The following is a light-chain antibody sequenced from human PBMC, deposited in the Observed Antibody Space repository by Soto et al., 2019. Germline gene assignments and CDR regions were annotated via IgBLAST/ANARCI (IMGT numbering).Light chain of an antibody. Sequence: ELVLTHSPGTLSLSPCESATLSSSASQSVTSSNLAWYQQKPGQAPRLLILGASTRATGVPDRFSGSGSGTDFTLTISRLEPEDSAVFYCQQYGSSPKTFGQGTKVDI. J-gene: IGKJ1*01. V-gene: IGKV3-20*01. CDR1: QSVTSSN. CDR2: GAS. CDR3: QQYGSSPKT.